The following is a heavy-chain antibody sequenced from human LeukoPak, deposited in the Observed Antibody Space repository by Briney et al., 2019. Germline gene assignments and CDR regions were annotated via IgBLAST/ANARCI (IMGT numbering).Heavy chain of an antibody. CDR3: ARDWTISGVVRNYYYGMDV. CDR2: INPNSGGT. CDR1: GYTFTGYY. V-gene: IGHV1-2*02. J-gene: IGHJ6*02. Sequence: ASVKVSCKASGYTFTGYYMHWVRQAPGQGLEWMGWINPNSGGTNYAQKFQGRVTMTRDTSISTAYMELSRLRSDDTAVYYCARDWTISGVVRNYYYGMDVWGQGTTVTVSS. D-gene: IGHD3-3*01.